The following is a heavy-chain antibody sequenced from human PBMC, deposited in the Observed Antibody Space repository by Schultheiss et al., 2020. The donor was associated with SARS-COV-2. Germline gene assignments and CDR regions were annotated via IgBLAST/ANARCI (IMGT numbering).Heavy chain of an antibody. CDR3: ARHVAFVFVVPGAMDH. CDR2: IYYSGST. J-gene: IGHJ4*02. CDR1: GGSISSYY. D-gene: IGHD2-2*01. Sequence: SETLSLTCTVSGGSISSYYWSWIRQPPGKGLEWIGYIYYSGSTNYNPSLKSRVTVSLDTSKSQFFLRLTSVTAADTAVYFCARHVAFVFVVPGAMDHWGPGILVTVSS. V-gene: IGHV4-59*08.